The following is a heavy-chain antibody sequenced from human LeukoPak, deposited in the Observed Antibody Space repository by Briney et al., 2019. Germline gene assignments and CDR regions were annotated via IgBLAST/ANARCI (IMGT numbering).Heavy chain of an antibody. CDR1: GFSVSSNY. D-gene: IGHD5-24*01. CDR2: IYSGGST. J-gene: IGHJ4*02. CDR3: ARLARRWLQYNSEFDY. Sequence: GGSLRLSGAASGFSVSSNYMSWVRQTPGKGLECVSLIYSGGSTYYADCVKGRFTISRDNSKNTLYLQMNSLRVEDTAIYYCARLARRWLQYNSEFDYWGQGTLVTVPS. V-gene: IGHV3-53*01.